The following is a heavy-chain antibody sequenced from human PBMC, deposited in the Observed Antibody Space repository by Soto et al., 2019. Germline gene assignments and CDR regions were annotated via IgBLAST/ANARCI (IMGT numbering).Heavy chain of an antibody. CDR2: IYYSGRT. CDR3: ARERKRTTVVTSYYGMDV. CDR1: GGSISSGGYY. Sequence: QVQLQESGPGLVKPSQTLSLTCTVSGGSISSGGYYWSWIRQHPGKGLEWIGYIYYSGRTYYNPFLKSRATISVDTSKNQFSLKLSSVTAADTAVYYCARERKRTTVVTSYYGMDVWGQGTTVTVSS. V-gene: IGHV4-31*03. J-gene: IGHJ6*02. D-gene: IGHD4-17*01.